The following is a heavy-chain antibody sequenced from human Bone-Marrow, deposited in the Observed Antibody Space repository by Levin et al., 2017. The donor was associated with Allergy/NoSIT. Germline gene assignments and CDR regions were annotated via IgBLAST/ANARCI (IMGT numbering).Heavy chain of an antibody. CDR3: ARLIGDYYGSGSYNYDYYMDV. Sequence: SETLSLTCTVSGGSISSSSYYWGWIRQPPGTGLEWIGSIYYSGSTYYNPSLKSRVTISVDTSKNQFSLKLSSVTAADTAVYYCARLIGDYYGSGSYNYDYYMDVWGKGTTVTVSS. D-gene: IGHD3-10*01. J-gene: IGHJ6*03. V-gene: IGHV4-39*01. CDR2: IYYSGST. CDR1: GGSISSSSYY.